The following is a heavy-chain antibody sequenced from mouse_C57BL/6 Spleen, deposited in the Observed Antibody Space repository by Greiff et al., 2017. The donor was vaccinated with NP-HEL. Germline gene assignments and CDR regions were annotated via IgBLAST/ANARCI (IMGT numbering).Heavy chain of an antibody. J-gene: IGHJ4*01. CDR2: FHPYNDDT. CDR1: GYTFTTYP. D-gene: IGHD2-4*01. CDR3: AREGVYYDYDGGYYYAMDY. Sequence: QVQLQQSGAELVKPGASVKMSCKASGYTFTTYPIEWMKQNHGKSLEWIGNFHPYNDDTKYNEKFKGKATLTVEKSSSTVYLELSRLTSDDSAVYYCAREGVYYDYDGGYYYAMDYWGQGTSVTVSS. V-gene: IGHV1-47*01.